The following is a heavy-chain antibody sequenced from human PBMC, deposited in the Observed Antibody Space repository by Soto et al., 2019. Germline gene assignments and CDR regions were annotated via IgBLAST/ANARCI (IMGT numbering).Heavy chain of an antibody. Sequence: ASVKVSCKVSGYTFTSYDINWLRQATGQGLEWMGWMNPNSGNTGYAQKFQGRVTMTRNTSISTAYMELSSLRSEDMAVYYCARGGMVRYFDWLSHYWGQGTLVTVSS. CDR3: ARGGMVRYFDWLSHY. CDR1: GYTFTSYD. CDR2: MNPNSGNT. V-gene: IGHV1-8*01. J-gene: IGHJ4*02. D-gene: IGHD3-9*01.